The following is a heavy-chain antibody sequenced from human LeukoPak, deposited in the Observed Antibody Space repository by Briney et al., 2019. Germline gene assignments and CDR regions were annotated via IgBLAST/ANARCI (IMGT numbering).Heavy chain of an antibody. CDR3: ARDMAVDFWSGYYRGGFDY. D-gene: IGHD3-3*01. Sequence: SETLSLTCTVSGGSISSYYWSWIRQPPGEGLEWIGYIYYSGSTNYNPSLKSRVSISVVTSKNQFSLKLSSVPGGDTVVYYCARDMAVDFWSGYYRGGFDYWGQGTLVTVSS. V-gene: IGHV4-59*01. CDR2: IYYSGST. J-gene: IGHJ4*02. CDR1: GGSISSYY.